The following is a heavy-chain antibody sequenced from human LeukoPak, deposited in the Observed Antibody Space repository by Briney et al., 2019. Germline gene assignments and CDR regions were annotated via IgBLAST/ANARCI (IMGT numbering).Heavy chain of an antibody. V-gene: IGHV4-30-4*01. CDR3: VRALRLSFDY. J-gene: IGHJ4*02. Sequence: SETLSLTCTVSGGSISSGDYYWSWIRQPPGKGLEWVGCIYYSGSTYYNSSPKSRITISVDTSKNQSSLKLSSVTAADTAVYYCVRALRLSFDYWGQGTLVTVSS. D-gene: IGHD4/OR15-4a*01. CDR2: IYYSGST. CDR1: GGSISSGDYY.